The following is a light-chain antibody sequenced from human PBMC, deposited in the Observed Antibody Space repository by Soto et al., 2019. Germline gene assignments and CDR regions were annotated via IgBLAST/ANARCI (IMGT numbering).Light chain of an antibody. V-gene: IGKV1-27*01. CDR2: TAS. J-gene: IGKJ4*01. Sequence: GDRVTITCRASQGITTYLAWYQQKPGKVPKLLIYTASTLQSGVPSRFSGSGSGTDFTLTISSLQPEDVATYYCQNYNSAPLTFGGGTKVEI. CDR1: QGITTY. CDR3: QNYNSAPLT.